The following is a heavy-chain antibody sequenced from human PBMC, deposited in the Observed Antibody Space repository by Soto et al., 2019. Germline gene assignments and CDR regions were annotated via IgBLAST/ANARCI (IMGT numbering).Heavy chain of an antibody. J-gene: IGHJ6*02. CDR2: IHHSGST. V-gene: IGHV4-4*02. Sequence: SETLSLTCAVSGASIYGSNWWTWVRQPPGKGLEWIAEIHHSGSTNYNPSLKSRVTISVDTSKNQFSLKLSSVTAADTAVYYCARGGASDAYDILTGYPFDYGMDVWGQGTTVTVSS. CDR3: ARGGASDAYDILTGYPFDYGMDV. CDR1: GASIYGSNW. D-gene: IGHD3-9*01.